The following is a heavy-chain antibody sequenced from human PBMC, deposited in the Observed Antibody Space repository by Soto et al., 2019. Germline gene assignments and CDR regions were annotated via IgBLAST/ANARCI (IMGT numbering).Heavy chain of an antibody. CDR2: TYYRSKWYN. CDR1: GDSVSSSSAA. V-gene: IGHV6-1*01. J-gene: IGHJ6*02. D-gene: IGHD2-8*01. Sequence: SQTLSLTCVISGDSVSSSSAAWNWIRQSPSRGLEWLGRTYYRSKWYNDYAVSVKSRITINPDTSKNQFSLQLNTVTPDDTAVYHCARSMGSDRKRYGMDVWGQGTTVTVSS. CDR3: ARSMGSDRKRYGMDV.